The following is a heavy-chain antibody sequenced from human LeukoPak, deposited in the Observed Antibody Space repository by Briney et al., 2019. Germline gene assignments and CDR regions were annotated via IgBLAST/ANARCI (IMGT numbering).Heavy chain of an antibody. CDR3: AKPSSGTFWSGFPFDY. Sequence: GGSLRLSCAASGFTFSDYYMSWIRQAPGKGLEWVSGLTASGGSTYYADSVKGRFTISRDNSKNTLYLQMNSLRAEDTAIYYCAKPSSGTFWSGFPFDYWGQGTLVTVSS. D-gene: IGHD3-3*01. CDR1: GFTFSDYY. V-gene: IGHV3-23*01. J-gene: IGHJ4*02. CDR2: LTASGGST.